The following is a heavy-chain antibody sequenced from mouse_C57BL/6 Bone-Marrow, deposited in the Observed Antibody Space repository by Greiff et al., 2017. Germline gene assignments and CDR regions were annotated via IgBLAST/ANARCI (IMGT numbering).Heavy chain of an antibody. CDR2: INPNNGGT. Sequence: EVQLQQSGPELVKPGASVKISCKASGYTFTDYYMNWVKQSHGKSLEWIGDINPNNGGTSYNQKFKGKATLTVDKSSSTAYMELRSLTSEDSAVYYCAIYDQRFAYWGQGTLVTVSA. J-gene: IGHJ3*01. V-gene: IGHV1-26*01. CDR3: AIYDQRFAY. D-gene: IGHD2-3*01. CDR1: GYTFTDYY.